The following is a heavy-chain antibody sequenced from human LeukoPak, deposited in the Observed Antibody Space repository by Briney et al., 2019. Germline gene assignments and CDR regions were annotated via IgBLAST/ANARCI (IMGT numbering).Heavy chain of an antibody. J-gene: IGHJ3*02. CDR1: GYTFTGHY. D-gene: IGHD5-12*01. V-gene: IGHV1-2*02. CDR2: INPRTGGG. Sequence: ASVKVSCKASGYTFTGHYMHWVRQAPGQGLEWMGWINPRTGGGDYVQKFQGRVTMTTDTSISTAYMELSSLKSDDTAVYYCAGEREIYDAFDIWGQGTMVTVSS. CDR3: AGEREIYDAFDI.